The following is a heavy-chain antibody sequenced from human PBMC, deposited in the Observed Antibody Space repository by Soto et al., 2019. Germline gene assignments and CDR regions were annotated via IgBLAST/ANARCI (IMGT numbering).Heavy chain of an antibody. V-gene: IGHV3-23*01. CDR1: GFTVSTYG. J-gene: IGHJ4*02. CDR3: ARWNGYGDY. Sequence: EVQLLESGGGLVQPGGSLRLSCAASGFTVSTYGVTWVRQAPGKGLEWVSGFTGVIGTTHYADSVKGRFTITRDNSNNTVYLQMNSLRVEDTAVYYRARWNGYGDYWGRGTLVTVSS. CDR2: FTGVIGTT. D-gene: IGHD1-1*01.